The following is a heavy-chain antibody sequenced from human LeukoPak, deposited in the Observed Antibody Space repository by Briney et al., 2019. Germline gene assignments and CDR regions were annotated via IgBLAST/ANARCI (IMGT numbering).Heavy chain of an antibody. CDR1: GYTFTSYY. D-gene: IGHD4-17*01. CDR2: INPFGGST. Sequence: ASVKVSCKASGYTFTSYYMHWVRQAPGQGLEWMGIINPFGGSTSYPQKFQGRVTMTRDTSTSTVYMELSSLRSEDTAVYYCARDHDDYGDYFDDWGQGTLVTVSS. J-gene: IGHJ4*02. CDR3: ARDHDDYGDYFDD. V-gene: IGHV1-46*01.